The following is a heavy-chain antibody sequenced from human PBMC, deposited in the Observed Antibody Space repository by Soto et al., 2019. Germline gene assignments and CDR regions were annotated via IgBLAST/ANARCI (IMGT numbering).Heavy chain of an antibody. V-gene: IGHV3-74*01. CDR3: ARAVSYSMDV. Sequence: EVQLVESGGGVVQPGGSLRLSCAVSGFTFSSHWMHWVRQAPGKGLVWVSYINSDGTTTTYADSVKGRFTISRDNAKDTLYLQINSLRAEDTAVYYCARAVSYSMDVWGQGTTVTVSS. CDR2: INSDGTTT. CDR1: GFTFSSHW. J-gene: IGHJ6*02.